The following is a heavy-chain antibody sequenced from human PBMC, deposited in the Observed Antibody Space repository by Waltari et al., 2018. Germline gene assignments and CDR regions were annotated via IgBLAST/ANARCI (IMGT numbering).Heavy chain of an antibody. CDR1: W. CDR2: IKQDGTQQ. J-gene: IGHJ4*02. V-gene: IGHV3-7*01. CDR3: ARALPGEITVYDY. D-gene: IGHD3-10*01. Sequence: WMSWVRQAPEKGLEWVADIKQDGTQQYYVDSVKGRFTVSRDNHKNSLFLQMNSLRAEDTAVYYCARALPGEITVYDYWAQGALVTVSS.